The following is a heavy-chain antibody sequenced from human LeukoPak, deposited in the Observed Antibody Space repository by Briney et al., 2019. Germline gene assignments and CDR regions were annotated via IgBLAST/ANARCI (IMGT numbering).Heavy chain of an antibody. CDR2: ISGSGGST. V-gene: IGHV3-23*01. CDR3: AKDATFDFWSGLWDYFDY. Sequence: GGSLRLSCAASGFTFSSYAMSWVRQAPGKGLEWVSAISGSGGSTYYADSVKGRFTISRDNSKNTLYLQMNSLRAEGTAVYYCAKDATFDFWSGLWDYFDYWGQGTLVTVSS. J-gene: IGHJ4*02. D-gene: IGHD3-3*01. CDR1: GFTFSSYA.